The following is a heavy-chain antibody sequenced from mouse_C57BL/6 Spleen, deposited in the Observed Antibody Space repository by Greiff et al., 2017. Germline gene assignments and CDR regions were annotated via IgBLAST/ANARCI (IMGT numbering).Heavy chain of an antibody. V-gene: IGHV14-3*01. D-gene: IGHD1-1*01. CDR3: AGAFSYGSRDFDY. CDR1: GYNIKNSC. Sequence: EVQLQQPVAELVRPGASVKLSCTASGYNIKNSCMHWVKQRPEQGLEWIGRIDPANGNTKYDPKFKGKATLTVDTSSSTAYLQLSSLTSEDSAIXYCAGAFSYGSRDFDYWGQGTTVTVSS. J-gene: IGHJ2*01. CDR2: IDPANGNT.